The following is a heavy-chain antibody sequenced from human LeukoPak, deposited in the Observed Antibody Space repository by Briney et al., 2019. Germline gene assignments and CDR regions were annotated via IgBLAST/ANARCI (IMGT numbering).Heavy chain of an antibody. CDR1: GGSISSSTW. CDR2: IYHSGST. Sequence: PSETLSLTCAVSGGSISSSTWWSWVRQPPGKGLEWIGEIYHSGSTNYNPSLKSRVTISVDTSKNQFSLKLSSVTAADTAVYYCARYDGEWDPYYFDYWGQGTLVTVSS. J-gene: IGHJ4*02. CDR3: ARYDGEWDPYYFDY. D-gene: IGHD1-26*01. V-gene: IGHV4-4*02.